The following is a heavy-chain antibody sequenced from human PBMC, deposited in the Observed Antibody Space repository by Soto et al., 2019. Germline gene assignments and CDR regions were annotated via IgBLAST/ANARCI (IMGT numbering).Heavy chain of an antibody. CDR3: AISVGSEYYYYGMDV. J-gene: IGHJ6*02. CDR2: IDPSDSYT. V-gene: IGHV5-10-1*01. D-gene: IGHD3-10*01. CDR1: GNSFTSYL. Sequence: GESLHISCKGSGNSFTSYLISWVRQMPGKGLEWMGRIDPSDSYTNYSPSFQGHVTISADKSISTAYLQWSSLKASDTAMYYCAISVGSEYYYYGMDVWGQGTTVTVSS.